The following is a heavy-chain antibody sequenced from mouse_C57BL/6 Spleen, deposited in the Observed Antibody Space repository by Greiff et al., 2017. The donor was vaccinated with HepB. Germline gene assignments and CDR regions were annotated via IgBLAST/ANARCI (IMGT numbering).Heavy chain of an antibody. V-gene: IGHV1-76*01. CDR2: IYPGSGNT. D-gene: IGHD2-4*01. J-gene: IGHJ2*01. CDR1: GYTFTDYY. Sequence: VQLVESGAELVRPGASVKLSCKASGYTFTDYYINWVKQRPGQGLEWIARIYPGSGNTYYNEKFKGKATLTAEKSSSTAYMQLSSLTSEDSAVYFCARSVYDYDEGYYFDYWGQGTTLTVSS. CDR3: ARSVYDYDEGYYFDY.